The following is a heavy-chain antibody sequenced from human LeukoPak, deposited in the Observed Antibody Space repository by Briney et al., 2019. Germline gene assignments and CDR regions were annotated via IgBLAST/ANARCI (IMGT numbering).Heavy chain of an antibody. CDR2: ISGSGGST. V-gene: IGHV3-23*01. J-gene: IGHJ6*03. D-gene: IGHD6-13*01. Sequence: GSSVKVSCKASGGSFTSYAMSWVRQAPGKGLEWVSAISGSGGSTYYADSVKGRFTISRDNAKNSLYLQMNSLRAEDTAVYYCARVDGAAGLYYYYYMDVWGKGTTVTISS. CDR1: GGSFTSYA. CDR3: ARVDGAAGLYYYYYMDV.